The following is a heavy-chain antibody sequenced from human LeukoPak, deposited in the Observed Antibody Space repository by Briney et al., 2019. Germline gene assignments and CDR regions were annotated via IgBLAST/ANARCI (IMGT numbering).Heavy chain of an antibody. D-gene: IGHD2-21*01. V-gene: IGHV3-48*02. Sequence: GGPLRLSCAASGFIFSGLCMNSVRQAPGKGLGWISYIGSSGSAGGNIYYAVSVKGRFTVSRDNAKDSLFLQMNSLQDADTAVYYCARAPTPYFTYYMDVWGKGTRVTVSS. CDR2: IGSSGSAGGNI. J-gene: IGHJ6*03. CDR1: GFIFSGLC. CDR3: ARAPTPYFTYYMDV.